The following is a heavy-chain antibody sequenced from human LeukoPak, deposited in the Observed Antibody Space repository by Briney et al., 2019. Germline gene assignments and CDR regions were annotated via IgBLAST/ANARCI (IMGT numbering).Heavy chain of an antibody. J-gene: IGHJ4*02. Sequence: ASVKASCKASGYTFTSYGISWVRQAPGQGLAWMGWISAYNGNTNYAQKLQGRVTMTTDTSTSTAYMELSSLRPEDTAVYYCARHDFWSGYGYWGQGTLVTVSS. V-gene: IGHV1-18*01. CDR3: ARHDFWSGYGY. D-gene: IGHD3-3*01. CDR2: ISAYNGNT. CDR1: GYTFTSYG.